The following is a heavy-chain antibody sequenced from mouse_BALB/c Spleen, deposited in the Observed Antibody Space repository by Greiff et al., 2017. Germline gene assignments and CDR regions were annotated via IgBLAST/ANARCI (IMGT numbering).Heavy chain of an antibody. CDR3: ARHEVVARDFDY. D-gene: IGHD1-1*01. CDR1: GFTFSSYA. Sequence: EVMLVESGGGLVKPGGSLKLSCAASGFTFSSYAMSWVRQTPEKRLEWVATISSGGSYTYYPDSVKGRFTISRDNAKNTLYLQMSSLRSEDTAMYYCARHEVVARDFDYWGQGTTLTVSS. CDR2: ISSGGSYT. V-gene: IGHV5-9-3*01. J-gene: IGHJ2*01.